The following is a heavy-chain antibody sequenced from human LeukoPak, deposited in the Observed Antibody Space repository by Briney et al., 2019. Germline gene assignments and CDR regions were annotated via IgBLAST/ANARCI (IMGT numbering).Heavy chain of an antibody. D-gene: IGHD1-7*01. V-gene: IGHV3-30*02. Sequence: GRSLRLSCAASGFTFSSYVMHWVRQAPGKGLEWVAFIRYDGSNKYYADSVKGRFTISRDNSKNTLYLQMNSLKTEDTAVYYCTTMGYNWNCCSYYYYYYMDVWGKGTTVTVSS. CDR2: IRYDGSNK. J-gene: IGHJ6*03. CDR1: GFTFSSYV. CDR3: TTMGYNWNCCSYYYYYYMDV.